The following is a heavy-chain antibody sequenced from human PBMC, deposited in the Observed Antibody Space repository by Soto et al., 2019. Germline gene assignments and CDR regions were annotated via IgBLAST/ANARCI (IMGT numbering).Heavy chain of an antibody. Sequence: QVQLVQSGAEVKKPGASVKVSCRASGYTFTSYGISWVRQAHGQGLEWMGWISAYNGNTKYVQKFQGRVTMTTDTSTSTAYMELRSLRSDDTAVYYCARHAAAGLNDYWGQGTLVTVSS. CDR3: ARHAAAGLNDY. D-gene: IGHD6-13*01. CDR1: GYTFTSYG. CDR2: ISAYNGNT. V-gene: IGHV1-18*01. J-gene: IGHJ4*02.